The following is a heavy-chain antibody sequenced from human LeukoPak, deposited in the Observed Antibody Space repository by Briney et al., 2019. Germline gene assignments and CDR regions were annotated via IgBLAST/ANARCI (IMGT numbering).Heavy chain of an antibody. Sequence: SETLSLTCAVYGGSFSGYYWSWIRQPPGKGLEWIGEINHSGSTNYNPSLKSRVTISVDTSKNQFSLKLSSVTAADTAVYYCGRGYCSSTSCPGFDYWGQGTLVTVSS. V-gene: IGHV4-34*01. CDR2: INHSGST. D-gene: IGHD2-2*01. CDR3: GRGYCSSTSCPGFDY. CDR1: GGSFSGYY. J-gene: IGHJ4*02.